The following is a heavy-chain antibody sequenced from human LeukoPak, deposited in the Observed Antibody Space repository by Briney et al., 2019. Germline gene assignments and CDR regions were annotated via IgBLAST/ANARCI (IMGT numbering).Heavy chain of an antibody. Sequence: GESLKISCKGSGYSFTSYWIGWVRQLPGKGLEWMGIIYPGDSDTRYSPSFQGQVTISADKSISTAYLQRSSLKASDTAMYYCASTTVTTSDAFDIWGQGTMVTVSS. CDR3: ASTTVTTSDAFDI. D-gene: IGHD4-17*01. J-gene: IGHJ3*02. V-gene: IGHV5-51*01. CDR1: GYSFTSYW. CDR2: IYPGDSDT.